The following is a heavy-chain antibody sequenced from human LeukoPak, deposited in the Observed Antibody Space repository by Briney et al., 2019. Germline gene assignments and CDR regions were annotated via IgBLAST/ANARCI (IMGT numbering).Heavy chain of an antibody. J-gene: IGHJ4*02. CDR1: GGSISSGGYY. Sequence: SQTLSLTCTVSGGSISSGGYYWSWIRQHPGKGLEWIGYIYYSGSIYYNPSLKSRVTISVDTSKNQSSLKLSSVTAADTAVYYRARVEYYGSGSLDYWGQGTLVTVSS. CDR2: IYYSGSI. V-gene: IGHV4-31*03. D-gene: IGHD3-10*01. CDR3: ARVEYYGSGSLDY.